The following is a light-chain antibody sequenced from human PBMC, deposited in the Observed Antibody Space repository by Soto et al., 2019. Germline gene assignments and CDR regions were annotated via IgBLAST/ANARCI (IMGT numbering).Light chain of an antibody. Sequence: DIQMTQSPATLSASVGDRVTITCRASQSINNWLAWYQQKPGKAPKLLIYDASSLKSGVPSSFSGSGSGTEFTLTISSLQPDDIATYYCQQYNSYSWTFGQGTKVDI. CDR3: QQYNSYSWT. J-gene: IGKJ1*01. V-gene: IGKV1-5*01. CDR2: DAS. CDR1: QSINNW.